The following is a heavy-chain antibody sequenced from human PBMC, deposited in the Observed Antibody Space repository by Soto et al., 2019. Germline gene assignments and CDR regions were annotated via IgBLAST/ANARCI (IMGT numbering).Heavy chain of an antibody. J-gene: IGHJ4*02. CDR3: ATTGGLDRDFNY. V-gene: IGHV1-69*05. D-gene: IGHD2-15*01. Sequence: QVQLVQSGAEVKKPGSSVKVSCKASGGTFSSDSFSWVRQAPGQGLEWMGGIIPMFDTPIYAQKFQDRVTITTDESTSTGDMQLSSLRSGDTAVYYCATTGGLDRDFNYWGQGSLVTVSS. CDR1: GGTFSSDS. CDR2: IIPMFDTP.